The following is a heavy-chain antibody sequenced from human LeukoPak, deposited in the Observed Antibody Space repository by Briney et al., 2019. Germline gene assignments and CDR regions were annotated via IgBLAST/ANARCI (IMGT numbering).Heavy chain of an antibody. J-gene: IGHJ5*02. Sequence: PGRSLRLSCAASGFTFSSYGMHWVRQAPGKGLEWVAVIWYDGSNKYYADSVKGRFTISRDNSKNTLYLQMNSLRAEDTAVYYCARAYNWNVDNWFDPWGQGTLVTVST. CDR3: ARAYNWNVDNWFDP. CDR1: GFTFSSYG. V-gene: IGHV3-33*01. CDR2: IWYDGSNK. D-gene: IGHD1-1*01.